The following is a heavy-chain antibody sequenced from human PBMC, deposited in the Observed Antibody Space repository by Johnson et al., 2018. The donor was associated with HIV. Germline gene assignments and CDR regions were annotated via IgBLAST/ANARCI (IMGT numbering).Heavy chain of an antibody. Sequence: VQLLESGGGVVQPGGSLRLSCAASGFTFSSYGMYWVRQAPGKGLEWVAFIRYDGSDKSYADSVEGRFTISRDNSKNTLYLQMNSLRTEDTGLYYCAKDGWEWSYSLDVWCQGTIVSVSS. J-gene: IGHJ3*01. CDR1: GFTFSSYG. CDR3: AKDGWEWSYSLDV. D-gene: IGHD3-3*01. CDR2: IRYDGSDK. V-gene: IGHV3-30*02.